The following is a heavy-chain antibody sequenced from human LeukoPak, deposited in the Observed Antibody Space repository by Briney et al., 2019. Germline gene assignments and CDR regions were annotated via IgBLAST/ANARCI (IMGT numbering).Heavy chain of an antibody. D-gene: IGHD3-22*01. J-gene: IGHJ3*02. CDR3: AEDLTTYYYDSSGYYYGGGAFDI. Sequence: GGSLRLSCAASGFTFSSYAMSWVRQAPGKGLEWVSAISGSGGSTYYADSVKGRFTISRDNSKNTLYLQMNSLRAEDTAVYYCAEDLTTYYYDSSGYYYGGGAFDIWGQGTMVTVSS. CDR1: GFTFSSYA. CDR2: ISGSGGST. V-gene: IGHV3-23*01.